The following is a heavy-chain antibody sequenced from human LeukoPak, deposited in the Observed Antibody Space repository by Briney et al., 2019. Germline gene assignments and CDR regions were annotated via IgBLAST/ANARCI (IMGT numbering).Heavy chain of an antibody. V-gene: IGHV1-8*01. D-gene: IGHD3-10*01. CDR3: ARFGSGSYYVFVPYYYYYGMDV. CDR1: GYTFTSYD. CDR2: MNPNSGNT. J-gene: IGHJ6*02. Sequence: AASVKASCKASGYTFTSYDINWVRQATGQGLEWMGWMNPNSGNTGYAQKFQGRVTMTRNTSMSTAYMELSSLRSEDTAVYYCARFGSGSYYVFVPYYYYYGMDVWGQGTTVTVSS.